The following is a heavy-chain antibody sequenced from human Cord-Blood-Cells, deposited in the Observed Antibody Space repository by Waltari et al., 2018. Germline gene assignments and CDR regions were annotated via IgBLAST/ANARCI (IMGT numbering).Heavy chain of an antibody. D-gene: IGHD2-2*01. J-gene: IGHJ5*02. Sequence: QVQLVQSGAEVKKPGSSVKVSCKASGGTFSSYAISWVRQAPGQGLEWMGGIIPIFGTANYAQKFQGRVTITADESTSTAYMELSSLRSEDTAVYYCARDRGVVVVVPAAMPRVSRNWFDPWGQGTLVTVSS. CDR2: IIPIFGTA. CDR1: GGTFSSYA. V-gene: IGHV1-69*01. CDR3: ARDRGVVVVVPAAMPRVSRNWFDP.